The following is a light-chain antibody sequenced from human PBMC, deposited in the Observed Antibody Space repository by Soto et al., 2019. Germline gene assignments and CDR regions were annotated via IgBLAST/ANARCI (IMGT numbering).Light chain of an antibody. CDR1: NSDVGGYDF. CDR3: SSYTTTTTLL. Sequence: QSALTQPASVSGSPGQSITISCTGTNSDVGGYDFVSWYQQYPGRTPKLLIYEVSNRPSGVSDRFSGSKSGNTASLTISGLQAEDEADYYCSSYTTTTTLLFGPGTKLTVL. V-gene: IGLV2-14*01. CDR2: EVS. J-gene: IGLJ1*01.